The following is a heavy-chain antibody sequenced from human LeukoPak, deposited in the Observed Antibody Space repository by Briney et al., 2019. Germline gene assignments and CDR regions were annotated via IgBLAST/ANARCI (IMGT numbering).Heavy chain of an antibody. J-gene: IGHJ4*02. CDR1: GYTFTGYY. CDR3: ATDGSSTDDYYSDY. V-gene: IGHV1-2*02. D-gene: IGHD2-2*01. Sequence: ASVKVSCKASGYTFTGYYMHWVRQAPGQGLEWMGWINPNSGGTNYAQKFQGRVTMTRDTSTSTVYMDLSSLRSEDTAVYYCATDGSSTDDYYSDYWGQGTLVTVSS. CDR2: INPNSGGT.